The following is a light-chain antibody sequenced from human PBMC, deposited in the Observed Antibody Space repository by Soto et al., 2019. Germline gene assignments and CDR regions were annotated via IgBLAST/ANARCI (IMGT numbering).Light chain of an antibody. CDR2: GAS. J-gene: IGKJ1*01. V-gene: IGKV3-15*01. CDR1: QSVSSS. Sequence: EIVMTQSPATLSVSPGERVTLSCRASQSVSSSLAWYQQKPGQAPRLLIYGASTRAIGIPGRFSGSGSETEFTLTISSLQSEDFAVYYCQQYNNWWTFGHGTKLETK. CDR3: QQYNNWWT.